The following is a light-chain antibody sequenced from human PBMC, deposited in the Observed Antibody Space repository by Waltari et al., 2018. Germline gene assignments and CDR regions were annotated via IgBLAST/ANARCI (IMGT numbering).Light chain of an antibody. Sequence: SYELTQPHSVSVSPGQTASITCSGDNLGNKYAYWYQQKPGQSPVLVIYQHNKRPSGIPELFSGSSSGNTATLTISGTQAIDEADYYCQAWDRTTLVFGGGTKLTVL. CDR3: QAWDRTTLV. J-gene: IGLJ2*01. V-gene: IGLV3-1*01. CDR1: NLGNKY. CDR2: QHN.